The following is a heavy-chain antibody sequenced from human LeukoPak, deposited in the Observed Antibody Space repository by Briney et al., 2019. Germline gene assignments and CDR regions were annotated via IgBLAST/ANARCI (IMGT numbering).Heavy chain of an antibody. D-gene: IGHD3-10*01. V-gene: IGHV3-74*01. CDR1: GFTFSSYW. Sequence: GGSLRLSCAASGFTFSSYWMHWVRQAPGKGLVWVSRISSDGSSTYYADSVKGRFTISRDNAKNTLSLQMISLRAEDTAVHYCARDRTGYYGSGSYYMGWFDPWGQGTLVTVSS. J-gene: IGHJ5*02. CDR2: ISSDGSST. CDR3: ARDRTGYYGSGSYYMGWFDP.